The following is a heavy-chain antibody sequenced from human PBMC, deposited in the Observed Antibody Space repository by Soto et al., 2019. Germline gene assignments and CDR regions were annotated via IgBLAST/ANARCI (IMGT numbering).Heavy chain of an antibody. CDR3: ARRYGANFDY. Sequence: QVQLQESGPGLVKPSETLSLTCTVSGGSISSYYWSWIRQPPGKGLEWIGYIYYSGSTNYNPSLQRRVTISVDTSKNQFSLKLSSVTAADTAVYYCARRYGANFDYWGQGTLVTVSS. J-gene: IGHJ4*02. CDR1: GGSISSYY. CDR2: IYYSGST. V-gene: IGHV4-59*08. D-gene: IGHD4-17*01.